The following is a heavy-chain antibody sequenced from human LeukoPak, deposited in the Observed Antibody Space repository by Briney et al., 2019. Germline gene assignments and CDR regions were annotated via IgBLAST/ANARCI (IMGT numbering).Heavy chain of an antibody. D-gene: IGHD2-15*01. V-gene: IGHV1-46*01. J-gene: IGHJ4*02. Sequence: GASVKVSCKASGYTFTSYYMHWVRQAPGQGLEGMGIINPSGGSTSYAQKFQGRVTMTRDTSTSTVYMELSSLRSEDTAVYYCAREGEFDCSGGSCYYFDYWGQGTLVTVSS. CDR3: AREGEFDCSGGSCYYFDY. CDR2: INPSGGST. CDR1: GYTFTSYY.